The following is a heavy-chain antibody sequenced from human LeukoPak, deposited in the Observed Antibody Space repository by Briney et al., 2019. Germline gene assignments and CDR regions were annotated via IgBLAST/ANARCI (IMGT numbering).Heavy chain of an antibody. CDR1: GASIQDYY. CDR3: ARDSVGRLPHFDY. CDR2: IHHSGST. J-gene: IGHJ4*02. D-gene: IGHD5/OR15-5a*01. V-gene: IGHV4-59*12. Sequence: SETLSLTCTVSGASIQDYYWSLIRQPPGKGLEWIGNIHHSGSTTNNPSLKSRIAISIDTSRNQFSLKLRSVTAADTAVYYCARDSVGRLPHFDYWGQGALVTVSS.